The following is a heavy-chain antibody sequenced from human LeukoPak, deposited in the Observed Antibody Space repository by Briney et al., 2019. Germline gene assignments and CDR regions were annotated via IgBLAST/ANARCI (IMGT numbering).Heavy chain of an antibody. Sequence: ASVKVSCKASGYTFTSYGISWVRQAPGQGLEWMGWISAYNGNTNYAQKLQGRVTMTEDTSTDTAYMGLSSLRSEDTAVYYCATDQEWEPRAFDIWGQGTMVTVSS. J-gene: IGHJ3*02. D-gene: IGHD1-26*01. CDR1: GYTFTSYG. V-gene: IGHV1-18*01. CDR3: ATDQEWEPRAFDI. CDR2: ISAYNGNT.